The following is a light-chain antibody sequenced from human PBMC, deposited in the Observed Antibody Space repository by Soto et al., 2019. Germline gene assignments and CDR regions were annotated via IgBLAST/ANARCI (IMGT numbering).Light chain of an antibody. CDR2: DTS. CDR1: QGIGDT. J-gene: IGKJ5*01. Sequence: EVVSRQSPATLSVSAGDGATLPCPAGQGIGDTLAWYQHKPGQTPRLLIYDTSTRATGVPTRYSGSRSGTDFTLTISSLEPEDFAVYYCQQRNNWPPGITFGQGTRLRL. V-gene: IGKV3-11*01. CDR3: QQRNNWPPGIT.